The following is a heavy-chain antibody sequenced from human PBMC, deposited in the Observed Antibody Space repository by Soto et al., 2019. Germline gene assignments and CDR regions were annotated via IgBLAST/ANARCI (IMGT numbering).Heavy chain of an antibody. Sequence: QVQLVQSGAEVKKPGSSVKVSCKASGGTFSSYAISWVRQAPGQGLEWMGGIIPIFGTANYAQKFQGRVTITADESTSTAYMELSSLRSEDTAVYYCAKGDYHDSSGYYYVWSDAFDIWGQGTMVTVSS. CDR1: GGTFSSYA. CDR2: IIPIFGTA. V-gene: IGHV1-69*01. D-gene: IGHD3-22*01. J-gene: IGHJ3*02. CDR3: AKGDYHDSSGYYYVWSDAFDI.